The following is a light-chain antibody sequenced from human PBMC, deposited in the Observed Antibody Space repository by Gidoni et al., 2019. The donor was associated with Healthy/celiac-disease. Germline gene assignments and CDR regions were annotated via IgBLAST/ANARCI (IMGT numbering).Light chain of an antibody. Sequence: QSALTPPASVSGSPGQSITIPCTGTSSDVGGYNYVPWYQQHPGKAPNLMIYDVSNRPSGVSNRFSGSKSGDTASLSISGLQAEDEADCYCSAYTSSSTYVVFGGGTKLTGL. CDR2: DVS. CDR1: SSDVGGYNY. CDR3: SAYTSSSTYVV. J-gene: IGLJ2*01. V-gene: IGLV2-14*01.